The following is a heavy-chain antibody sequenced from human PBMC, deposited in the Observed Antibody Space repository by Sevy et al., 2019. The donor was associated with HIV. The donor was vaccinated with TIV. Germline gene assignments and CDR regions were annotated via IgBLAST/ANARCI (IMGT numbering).Heavy chain of an antibody. D-gene: IGHD6-19*01. V-gene: IGHV3-21*01. Sequence: GGSLRLSCAASGFTFSSYSMNWVRQAPGKGLEWVSSITTTASSYIYYADSVKGRFTISRDNAKNPVYLQMNSLRAGDTAVYYCARGYSGGWFVLYYFDYWGQGSLVTVSS. J-gene: IGHJ4*02. CDR3: ARGYSGGWFVLYYFDY. CDR2: ITTTASSYI. CDR1: GFTFSSYS.